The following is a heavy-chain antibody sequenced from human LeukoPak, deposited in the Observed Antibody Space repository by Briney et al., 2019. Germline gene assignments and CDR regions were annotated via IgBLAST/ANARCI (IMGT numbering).Heavy chain of an antibody. CDR2: ISSSSSTI. V-gene: IGHV3-48*01. CDR3: AKGEIVVVPAAIAI. D-gene: IGHD2-2*01. Sequence: GGSLRLSCAASGFTFSSYSMNWVRQAPGKGLEWVSYISSSSSTIYYADSVKGRFTISRDNAKNSLYLQMNGLRAEDTAVYYCAKGEIVVVPAAIAIWGQGTLVTVSS. J-gene: IGHJ4*02. CDR1: GFTFSSYS.